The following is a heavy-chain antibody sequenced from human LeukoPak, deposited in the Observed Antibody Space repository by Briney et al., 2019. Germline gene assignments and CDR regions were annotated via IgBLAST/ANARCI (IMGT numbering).Heavy chain of an antibody. V-gene: IGHV3-23*01. CDR1: GFTFSSYG. Sequence: GGTLRLSCAASGFTFSSYGMSWVRQAPGKGLEWVSAISGSCGSTYYADSVKGRFTISRDNSKNTLYLPMNSLRAQDTAVYYCAKRGLLMVHLYYYYYMDVWGKGATVTVSS. D-gene: IGHD2-8*01. CDR2: ISGSCGST. CDR3: AKRGLLMVHLYYYYYMDV. J-gene: IGHJ6*03.